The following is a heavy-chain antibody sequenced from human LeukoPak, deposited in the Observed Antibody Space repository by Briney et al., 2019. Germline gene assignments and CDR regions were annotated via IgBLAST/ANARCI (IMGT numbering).Heavy chain of an antibody. CDR2: INPSGGST. CDR1: GYTFTSYY. CDR3: ARDRGYYYDSSGYYYDY. Sequence: AASVKLSCKASGYTFTSYYMHWVRQAPGQGLEWMGIINPSGGSTSYAQKFQGRVTMTRDTSTSTVYMELGSLTSDDTAVYYCARDRGYYYDSSGYYYDYWGQGTLVIVSS. J-gene: IGHJ4*02. V-gene: IGHV1-46*01. D-gene: IGHD3-22*01.